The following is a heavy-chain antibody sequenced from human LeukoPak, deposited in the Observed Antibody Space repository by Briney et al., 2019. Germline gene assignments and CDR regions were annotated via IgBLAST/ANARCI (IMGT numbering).Heavy chain of an antibody. CDR1: GFTFSSYS. Sequence: GGSLRLSCAASGFTFSSYSMNWVRRAPGKGLEWVSYISSSSSTIYYADSVKGRSTISRDNAKNSLYLQMNSLRAEDTAVYYCARGAQWELLTGDAFDIWGQGTMVTVSS. CDR2: ISSSSSTI. J-gene: IGHJ3*02. V-gene: IGHV3-48*01. D-gene: IGHD1-26*01. CDR3: ARGAQWELLTGDAFDI.